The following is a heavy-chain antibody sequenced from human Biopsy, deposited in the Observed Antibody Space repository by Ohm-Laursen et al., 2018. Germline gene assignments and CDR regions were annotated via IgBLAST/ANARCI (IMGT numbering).Heavy chain of an antibody. V-gene: IGHV1-18*01. J-gene: IGHJ4*02. CDR3: ARIAAAGWDDY. CDR2: ISGYNGNT. Sequence: ASVKVSCNASGYKFTSYGMSWVRQAPGQGFEWMGRISGYNGNTNYARKFQGRITMTIDAATSTGYMDLRSLKSDDTAVYYCARIAAAGWDDYWGQGTLVIVSS. CDR1: GYKFTSYG. D-gene: IGHD6-25*01.